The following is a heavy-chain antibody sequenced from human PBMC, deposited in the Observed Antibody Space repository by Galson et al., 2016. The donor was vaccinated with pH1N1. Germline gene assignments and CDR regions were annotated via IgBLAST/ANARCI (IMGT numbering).Heavy chain of an antibody. D-gene: IGHD4-17*01. Sequence: PALVKPTQTLTLTCTFSGFSLSTSGVGVGWIRQPPGKALEWLALIYWNDDKRYSPSLKSRLTITKDTSKNQVVLTRTNMDPVDTATYYCAHSLYGDYVGWCDPWGQGTLVTVSS. J-gene: IGHJ5*02. CDR3: AHSLYGDYVGWCDP. V-gene: IGHV2-5*01. CDR2: IYWNDDK. CDR1: GFSLSTSGVG.